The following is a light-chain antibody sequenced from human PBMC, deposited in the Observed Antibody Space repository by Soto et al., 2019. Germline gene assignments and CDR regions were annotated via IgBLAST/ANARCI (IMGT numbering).Light chain of an antibody. V-gene: IGKV3-20*01. CDR3: QNYYTSYTT. CDR2: GAS. J-gene: IGKJ1*01. Sequence: EIVLTQSPGTLSLSPGERATLSCGASESVTSNYLAWYQQKPGQAPRLLIFGASTRATGIPDRFSGSGSGTDFTLTISRLEPEDFAVYYCQNYYTSYTTFGQGTKVDIK. CDR1: ESVTSNY.